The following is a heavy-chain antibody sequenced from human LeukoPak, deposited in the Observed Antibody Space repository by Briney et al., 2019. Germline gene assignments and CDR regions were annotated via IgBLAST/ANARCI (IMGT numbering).Heavy chain of an antibody. CDR3: ARDLAGEWGNYFDY. V-gene: IGHV4-39*02. CDR2: IYYSGST. J-gene: IGHJ4*02. CDR1: GGSISSSSYY. D-gene: IGHD3-16*01. Sequence: SETLSLTCTVSGGSISSSSYYWGWIRQPPGKGLEWIGSIYYSGSTYYNPSLKSRVTISVDTSKNQFSLKLSSVTAADTAVYYCARDLAGEWGNYFDYWGQGVVVTVPS.